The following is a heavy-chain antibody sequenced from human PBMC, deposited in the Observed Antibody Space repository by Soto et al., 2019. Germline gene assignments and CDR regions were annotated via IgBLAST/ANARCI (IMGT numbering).Heavy chain of an antibody. CDR3: ESGDFGSGSYFLSAF. D-gene: IGHD3-10*01. V-gene: IGHV3-30*04. J-gene: IGHJ4*02. Sequence: QVQLVESGGGVVQPGKSLRLSCAASGFTFSNSAIHWVRQAPGKGLNWVAVISYDARNEYYADSVRGRFTLSRDNSKNTVYLQMNSLRTEDTAVYYCESGDFGSGSYFLSAFWGQGTLVTGSS. CDR1: GFTFSNSA. CDR2: ISYDARNE.